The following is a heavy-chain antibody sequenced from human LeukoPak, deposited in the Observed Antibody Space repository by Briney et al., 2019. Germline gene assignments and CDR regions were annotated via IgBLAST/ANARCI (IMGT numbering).Heavy chain of an antibody. Sequence: SGTLSLTCAVSGGSISSSNWWSWVRQPPGKGLEWIGYIYYSGSTNYNPSLKSRVTISVDTSKNQFSLKLSSVTAADTAVYYCASGPLAARPTTFDYWGQGTLVTVSS. D-gene: IGHD6-6*01. J-gene: IGHJ4*02. V-gene: IGHV4-4*02. CDR1: GGSISSSNW. CDR3: ASGPLAARPTTFDY. CDR2: IYYSGST.